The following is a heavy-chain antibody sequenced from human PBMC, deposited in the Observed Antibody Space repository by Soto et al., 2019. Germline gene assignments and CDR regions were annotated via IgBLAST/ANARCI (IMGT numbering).Heavy chain of an antibody. CDR2: IYPGDSDT. V-gene: IGHV5-51*01. D-gene: IGHD3-9*01. CDR3: ARRRGLVGSFDY. Sequence: PGESLKISCKGSGYSFTTYWFGWVRQVPGKGLEWMGIIYPGDSDTRYSPSFQGQVTISADKSISAAYLQWSSLKASDTAMYFCARRRGLVGSFDYWGRGTLVTVSS. CDR1: GYSFTTYW. J-gene: IGHJ4*02.